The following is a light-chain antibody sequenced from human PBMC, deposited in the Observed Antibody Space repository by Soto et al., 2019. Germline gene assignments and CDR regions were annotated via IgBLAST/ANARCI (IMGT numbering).Light chain of an antibody. V-gene: IGKV2-30*02. J-gene: IGKJ5*01. CDR3: QQYYSAPIS. CDR2: KVS. Sequence: VVMTQSPLSLPVTLGQPSAISCTSSQSLVHSDVNTYLNWFQQRPGQSPRSLIYKVSDRDSGVPDRFSGSGSGTDFTLTISSLQAEDVAVYYCQQYYSAPISFGQGTRLEI. CDR1: QSLVHSDVNTY.